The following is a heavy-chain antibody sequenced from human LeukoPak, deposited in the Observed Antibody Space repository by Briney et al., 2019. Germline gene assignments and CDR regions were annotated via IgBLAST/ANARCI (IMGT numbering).Heavy chain of an antibody. V-gene: IGHV3-11*05. Sequence: GGSLRLSCAASGFTFSDYYMSWIRQAPGKGLEWVSYISSNSSYTNYADSVKGRFTISRDNAKNSLYLQMNSLRAEDTPVYYCARGNIALAGTAAFDIWGQGTMVTVS. CDR3: ARGNIALAGTAAFDI. D-gene: IGHD6-19*01. CDR1: GFTFSDYY. J-gene: IGHJ3*02. CDR2: ISSNSSYT.